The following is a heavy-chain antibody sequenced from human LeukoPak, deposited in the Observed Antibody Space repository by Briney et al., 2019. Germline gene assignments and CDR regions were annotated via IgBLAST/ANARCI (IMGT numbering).Heavy chain of an antibody. CDR2: ISSSGSTI. J-gene: IGHJ4*02. D-gene: IGHD5-18*01. CDR3: ARGRYSYGYYFDY. Sequence: PGGSLRLSCAASGFTFSSYEMNWVRQAPGKGLEWVSYISSSGSTIYYADSVKGRFTISRDNAKNSLYLQMNSLRAEDTAVYYCARGRYSYGYYFDYWGQGTLVTVSS. CDR1: GFTFSSYE. V-gene: IGHV3-48*03.